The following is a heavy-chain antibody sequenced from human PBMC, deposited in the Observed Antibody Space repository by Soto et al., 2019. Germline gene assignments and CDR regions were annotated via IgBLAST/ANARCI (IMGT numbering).Heavy chain of an antibody. Sequence: GGSLRLSCAASGFTFSDHYMDRVRQAPGKGLEWVGRTRNKANSYTTEYAASVKGRFTISRDDSKNSLYLQMNSLKTEDTAVYYCARVKGSSSSHPPVNDYWGQGTLVTVSS. V-gene: IGHV3-72*01. CDR3: ARVKGSSSSHPPVNDY. J-gene: IGHJ4*02. CDR2: TRNKANSYTT. D-gene: IGHD6-6*01. CDR1: GFTFSDHY.